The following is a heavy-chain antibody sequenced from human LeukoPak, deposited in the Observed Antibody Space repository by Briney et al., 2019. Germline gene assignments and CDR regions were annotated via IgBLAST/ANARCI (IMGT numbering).Heavy chain of an antibody. V-gene: IGHV3-23*01. Sequence: PGGSLRLSCAASGFTFSSYAMTWVRQAPGKGLEWVSGISGSGGSTYYADSVKGRFTISRDNSKNTLYLQMNNLRAEDTAVYYCARVRPWVFDYWGQGTLVTVSS. CDR2: ISGSGGST. CDR1: GFTFSSYA. CDR3: ARVRPWVFDY. J-gene: IGHJ4*02.